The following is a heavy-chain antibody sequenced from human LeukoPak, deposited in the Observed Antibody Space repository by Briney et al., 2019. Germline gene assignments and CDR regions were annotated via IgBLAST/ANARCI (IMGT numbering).Heavy chain of an antibody. V-gene: IGHV3-20*04. CDR2: INWNGGST. CDR1: GFTFDDYG. CDR3: ARDTYSGSYHSWFDP. Sequence: GGSLRLSCAASGFTFDDYGMSWVRQAPGKGLEWVSGINWNGGSTGYADSVKGRFTISRDNAKNSLYLQMNSLRAEDTALYYCARDTYSGSYHSWFDPWGQGTLVTVSS. J-gene: IGHJ5*02. D-gene: IGHD1-26*01.